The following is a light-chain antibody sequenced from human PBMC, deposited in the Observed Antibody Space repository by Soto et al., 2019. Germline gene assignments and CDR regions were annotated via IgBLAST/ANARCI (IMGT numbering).Light chain of an antibody. CDR3: QQRSNWAMYT. Sequence: EIVLTQSPATLSLSPGERATLSCRASQSVSSYLAWYQQKPGQAPRPLIYDASNRATGIPARFSGSGSGTDFTLTISSLEPEDFAVYYCQQRSNWAMYTFGQGTKLEIK. V-gene: IGKV3-11*01. CDR2: DAS. CDR1: QSVSSY. J-gene: IGKJ2*01.